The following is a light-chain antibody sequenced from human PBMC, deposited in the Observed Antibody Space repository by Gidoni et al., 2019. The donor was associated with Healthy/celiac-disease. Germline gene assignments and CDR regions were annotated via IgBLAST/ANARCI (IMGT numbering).Light chain of an antibody. J-gene: IGKJ3*01. CDR1: QSVSSY. CDR2: DAS. Sequence: IVLTQSPANLSLSPGERATLSRRASQSVSSYLAWYQQKPGQAPRLLIYDASNRATGIPARFSGSGSGTDFTLSISSLEPEDFAVYYCQQRSNWPLTFGPGTKVDIK. CDR3: QQRSNWPLT. V-gene: IGKV3-11*01.